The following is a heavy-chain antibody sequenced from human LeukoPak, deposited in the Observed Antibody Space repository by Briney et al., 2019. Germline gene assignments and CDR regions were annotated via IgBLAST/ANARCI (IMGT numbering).Heavy chain of an antibody. D-gene: IGHD3-10*01. Sequence: SETLSLTCAVSGGSISSGGYSWSWIRQPPGKGLEWIGYIYHSGSTYYNPSLKSRVTISVDRSKNQFSLKLSSVTAADTAVYYCAIVRGPVDYWGQGTLVTVSS. CDR3: AIVRGPVDY. CDR1: GGSISSGGYS. J-gene: IGHJ4*02. CDR2: IYHSGST. V-gene: IGHV4-30-2*01.